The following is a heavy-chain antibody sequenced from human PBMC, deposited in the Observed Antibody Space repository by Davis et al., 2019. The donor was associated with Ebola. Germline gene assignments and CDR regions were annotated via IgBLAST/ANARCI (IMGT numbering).Heavy chain of an antibody. CDR1: GFTFSSYS. D-gene: IGHD3-10*01. Sequence: PGGPLRLSCAASGFTFSSYSMNWVRQAPGKGLEWVSYISSSSSTIYYADSVKGRFTISRDNAKNSLYLQMNSLRAEDTAVYYCARARGYYYYYMDVWGKGTTVTVSS. J-gene: IGHJ6*03. CDR2: ISSSSSTI. V-gene: IGHV3-48*04. CDR3: ARARGYYYYYMDV.